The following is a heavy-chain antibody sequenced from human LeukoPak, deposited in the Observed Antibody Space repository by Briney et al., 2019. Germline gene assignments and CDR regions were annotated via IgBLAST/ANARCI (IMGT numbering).Heavy chain of an antibody. V-gene: IGHV3-15*01. D-gene: IGHD6-6*01. CDR3: TTDTFQEYSSPAAGY. CDR2: IKSKTDGGTT. Sequence: GGSLRLSCAASGFTFSNAWMSWVRQAPGKGLEWVGRIKSKTDGGTTDYAAPVKGRFTISRDDSKNTLYLQMNSQKTEDTAVYYCTTDTFQEYSSPAAGYWGQGTLVTVSS. CDR1: GFTFSNAW. J-gene: IGHJ4*02.